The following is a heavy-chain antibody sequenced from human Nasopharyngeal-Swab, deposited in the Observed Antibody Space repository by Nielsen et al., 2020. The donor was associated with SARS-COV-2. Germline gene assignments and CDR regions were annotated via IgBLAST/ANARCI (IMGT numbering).Heavy chain of an antibody. CDR1: GDSVFCYSAA. CDR3: VRGGYNFDY. J-gene: IGHJ4*02. CDR2: TYYRSKWYN. D-gene: IGHD5-24*01. V-gene: IGHV6-1*01. Sequence: SQTLSLTCAISGDSVFCYSAAWNWIRQSPSRGLEWLGRTYYRSKWYNDYAVSVKSRITVNPDTSKNQFSQQLNSVTPEGTAVYYCVRGGYNFDYWGQGTLVTVSS.